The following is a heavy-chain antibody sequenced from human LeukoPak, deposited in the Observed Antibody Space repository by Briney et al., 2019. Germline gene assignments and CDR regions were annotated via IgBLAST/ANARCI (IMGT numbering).Heavy chain of an antibody. D-gene: IGHD3-10*01. CDR2: INPNSGNT. Sequence: GASVKVYCKASGYTFTSYDINWVRQATGQGLEWMGWINPNSGNTGYAQKFQGRVTMTRNTSISTAYMELRSLRSEDTAVYYCARSPYGSGSHYREDAFDIWGQGTMVTVSS. CDR3: ARSPYGSGSHYREDAFDI. J-gene: IGHJ3*02. V-gene: IGHV1-8*01. CDR1: GYTFTSYD.